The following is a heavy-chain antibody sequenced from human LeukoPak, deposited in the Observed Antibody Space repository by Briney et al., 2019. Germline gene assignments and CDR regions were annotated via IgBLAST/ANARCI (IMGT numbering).Heavy chain of an antibody. CDR1: GFTVSSNY. D-gene: IGHD3-22*01. Sequence: GGSLRLSCAASGFTVSSNYMSWVRQAPGKGLEWVSVIYSGGSTYYADSVKGRFTISRDNSKNTLYLQMNSLRAEDTAVYYCARGPYYYDSSGFDYWGQGTLVAVSS. CDR3: ARGPYYYDSSGFDY. V-gene: IGHV3-66*01. J-gene: IGHJ4*02. CDR2: IYSGGST.